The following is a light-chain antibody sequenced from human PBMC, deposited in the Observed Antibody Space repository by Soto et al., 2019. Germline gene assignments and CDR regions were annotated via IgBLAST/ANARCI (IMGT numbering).Light chain of an antibody. CDR2: GVS. Sequence: EIVLTQSPGTLSLSPGERATLSCRASQSVSNSYLAWYQQKPGQAPRLLIFGVSTRATGIPDRFSGSGSGTDFTLTISRLEPEDFAVYYCQQYGSSLIFTFGPGTKVDIK. J-gene: IGKJ3*01. V-gene: IGKV3-20*01. CDR3: QQYGSSLIFT. CDR1: QSVSNSY.